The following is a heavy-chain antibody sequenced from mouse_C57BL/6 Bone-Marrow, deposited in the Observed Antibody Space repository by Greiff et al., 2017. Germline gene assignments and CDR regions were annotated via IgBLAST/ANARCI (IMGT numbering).Heavy chain of an antibody. Sequence: VKLQQPGAELVKPGASVKLSCKASGYTFTSYWMHWVQQRPGQGLEWIGMIHPNSGSTNYNAKFKSKATLTVDKSSSTDYMQLSSLTSEDSAVYYCARTTTVVAPPWFAYWGRGTRVTVSA. V-gene: IGHV1-64*01. J-gene: IGHJ3*01. CDR2: IHPNSGST. D-gene: IGHD1-1*01. CDR1: GYTFTSYW. CDR3: ARTTTVVAPPWFAY.